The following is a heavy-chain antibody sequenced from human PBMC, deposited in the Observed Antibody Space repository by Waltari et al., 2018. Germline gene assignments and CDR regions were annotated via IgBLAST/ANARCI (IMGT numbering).Heavy chain of an antibody. CDR2: ISPGGVGT. D-gene: IGHD3-3*01. CDR1: GFTFSNYA. J-gene: IGHJ1*01. CDR3: AKDTSGNYNPEFFQH. Sequence: EVQLVESGGGLIQPGGSLRLSCATSGFTFSNYAMAWVRQAPGKGLEWVSGISPGGVGTYYEDSVKGRFTISRDNSNNTLFLQMNSLRAEDTAVYYCAKDTSGNYNPEFFQHWGQGTQVTVSS. V-gene: IGHV3-23*04.